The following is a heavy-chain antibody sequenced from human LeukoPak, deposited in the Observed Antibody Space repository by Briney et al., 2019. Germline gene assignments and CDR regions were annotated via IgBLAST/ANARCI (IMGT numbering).Heavy chain of an antibody. CDR3: ARASSDDTAMATPFAY. CDR1: GGTFSNYA. D-gene: IGHD5-18*01. CDR2: ITPIFGTA. J-gene: IGHJ4*02. Sequence: SVKVSCKASGGTFSNYAINWVRQAPGQGLEWMGGITPIFGTANYLQKFQGRVTITADESTRTAYMELSRLRSEDTAIYYCARASSDDTAMATPFAYWGQGTLVTVSS. V-gene: IGHV1-69*13.